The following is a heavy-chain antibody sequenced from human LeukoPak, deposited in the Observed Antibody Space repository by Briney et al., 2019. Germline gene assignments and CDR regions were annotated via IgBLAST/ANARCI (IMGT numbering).Heavy chain of an antibody. Sequence: PSKTLSLTCAVYGGSFSGYYWSWIRQPPGKGLEWIGEINHSGSTNYNPSLKSRVTISVDTSKNQFSLKLSSVTAADTAVYYCASSLGITMVRGVMEFDYWGQGTLVTVSS. J-gene: IGHJ4*02. CDR3: ASSLGITMVRGVMEFDY. CDR2: INHSGST. D-gene: IGHD3-10*01. CDR1: GGSFSGYY. V-gene: IGHV4-34*01.